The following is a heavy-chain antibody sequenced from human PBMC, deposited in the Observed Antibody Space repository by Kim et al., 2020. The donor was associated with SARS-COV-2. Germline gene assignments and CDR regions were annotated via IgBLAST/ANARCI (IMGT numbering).Heavy chain of an antibody. V-gene: IGHV3-23*01. D-gene: IGHD4-17*01. J-gene: IGHJ6*02. CDR3: AKELHYGDYGIDA. Sequence: ADSVKGRFTISRDNSKNTLYLQMNSLRAEDTAVYYCAKELHYGDYGIDAWGQGTTVTVSS.